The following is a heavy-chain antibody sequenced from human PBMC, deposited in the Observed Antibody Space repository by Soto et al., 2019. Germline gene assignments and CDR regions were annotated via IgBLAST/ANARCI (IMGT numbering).Heavy chain of an antibody. J-gene: IGHJ4*02. V-gene: IGHV4-31*03. Sequence: QVQLQESGPGLVKPSQTLSLTCTVSGGSISSGAYYWSWIRQHPGKGLEWIGYIFYSGNTYYNPSLKSRVTISVDTSKNPFSLKLSSVPAADTAVYYCARVGLRLGDYFDYWGQGTLVSVSS. CDR1: GGSISSGAYY. D-gene: IGHD3-16*01. CDR2: IFYSGNT. CDR3: ARVGLRLGDYFDY.